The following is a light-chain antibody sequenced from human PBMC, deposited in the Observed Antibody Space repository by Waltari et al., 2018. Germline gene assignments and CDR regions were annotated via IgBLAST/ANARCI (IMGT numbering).Light chain of an antibody. J-gene: IGKJ4*01. Sequence: EIVLTQSPATLSVSPGEGATLACRASQSVSSDLAWYQQKPGQAPRLLIYGASTRAIGIPARFSGSGSGTEFTLTISSMQSEDFAVYYCQQYNNWPLTFGGGTKVEIK. V-gene: IGKV3-15*01. CDR3: QQYNNWPLT. CDR1: QSVSSD. CDR2: GAS.